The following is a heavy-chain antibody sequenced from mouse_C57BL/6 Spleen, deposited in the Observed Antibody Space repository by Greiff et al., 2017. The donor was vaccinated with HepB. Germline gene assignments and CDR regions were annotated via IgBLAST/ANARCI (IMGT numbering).Heavy chain of an antibody. J-gene: IGHJ4*01. D-gene: IGHD2-2*01. CDR1: GYSITSGYY. V-gene: IGHV3-6*01. CDR2: ISYDGSN. CDR3: AREDMVTTGYYYAMDY. Sequence: EVQLQQSGPGLVKPSQSLSLTCSVTGYSITSGYYWNWIRQFPGNKLEWMGYISYDGSNNYNPSLKNRISITRDTAKNQFFLKLNSVTTEDTATYYCAREDMVTTGYYYAMDYWGQGTSVTVSS.